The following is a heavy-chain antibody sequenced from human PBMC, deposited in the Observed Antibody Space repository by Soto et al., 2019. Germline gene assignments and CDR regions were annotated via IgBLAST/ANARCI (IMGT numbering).Heavy chain of an antibody. CDR1: GGSITSSRYY. V-gene: IGHV4-39*01. D-gene: IGHD3-10*01. CDR2: IYYSGST. CDR3: VRGYYYGAGFYYYYGMDV. Sequence: SETLSLTCTVSGGSITSSRYYWGWIRQPPGKGLEWIGSIYYSGSTYFKPSLKSRVTIAVDTTMNQFSLKLRSVTAADTAVYYCVRGYYYGAGFYYYYGMDVWGQGTTVT. J-gene: IGHJ6*02.